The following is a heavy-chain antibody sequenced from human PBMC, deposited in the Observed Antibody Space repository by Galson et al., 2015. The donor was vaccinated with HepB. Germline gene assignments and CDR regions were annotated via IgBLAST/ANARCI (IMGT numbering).Heavy chain of an antibody. D-gene: IGHD3-3*01. CDR1: GYTFTSYG. CDR2: ISAYNGNT. Sequence: SVKVSCKASGYTFTSYGISWVRQAPGQGLEWMGWISAYNGNTNNAQKLQGRVTMTTDTSTSTAYMELRSLRSDDTAVYYCARGYYDLWSGERGYYYYYGMDVWGQGTTVTVSS. J-gene: IGHJ6*02. CDR3: ARGYYDLWSGERGYYYYYGMDV. V-gene: IGHV1-18*04.